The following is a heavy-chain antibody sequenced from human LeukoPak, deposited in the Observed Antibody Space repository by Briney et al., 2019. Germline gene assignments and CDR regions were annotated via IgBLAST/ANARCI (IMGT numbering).Heavy chain of an antibody. V-gene: IGHV3-21*01. Sequence: KPGGSLRLSCAASGLTFSSYSMNWVRQAPGEGLEWVSSISSSSSYIYYADSVKGRFTISRDNAKHSLYLQMNSLRAEDTAVYYCARDRDYDSSGYSYYFDYWGQGTLVTVSS. D-gene: IGHD3-22*01. J-gene: IGHJ4*02. CDR2: ISSSSSYI. CDR1: GLTFSSYS. CDR3: ARDRDYDSSGYSYYFDY.